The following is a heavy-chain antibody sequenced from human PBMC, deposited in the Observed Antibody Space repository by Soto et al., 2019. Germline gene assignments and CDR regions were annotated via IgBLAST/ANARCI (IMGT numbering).Heavy chain of an antibody. Sequence: GGSLRLSCAACGFTFSSYGMHWVRQAPGKGLEWVAVIWYDGSNKYYADSVKGRFTISRDNSKNTLYLQMNSLRAEDTAVYYCARVASPGVPAALDYWGQGTLVTVSS. CDR3: ARVASPGVPAALDY. CDR2: IWYDGSNK. J-gene: IGHJ4*02. CDR1: GFTFSSYG. V-gene: IGHV3-33*01. D-gene: IGHD2-2*01.